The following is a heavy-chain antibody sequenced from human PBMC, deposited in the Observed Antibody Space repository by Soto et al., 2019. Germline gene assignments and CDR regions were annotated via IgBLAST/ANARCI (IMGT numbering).Heavy chain of an antibody. V-gene: IGHV4-4*08. CDR1: GGAISGYY. CDR2: MYNTGST. J-gene: IGHJ5*02. CDR3: ARERPDGARLDP. Sequence: PSETLSLTWTVSGGAISGYYWIWIRQPPGKGLEWIGYMYNTGSTVYNPSFKSRVTISVDTSKNQFSLKLSSVTAADTAVYYCARERPDGARLDPWGQGTLVTVSS. D-gene: IGHD6-6*01.